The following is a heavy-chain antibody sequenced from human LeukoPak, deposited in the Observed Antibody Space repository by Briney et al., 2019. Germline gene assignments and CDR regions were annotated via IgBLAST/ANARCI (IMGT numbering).Heavy chain of an antibody. V-gene: IGHV1-2*02. CDR1: GHTFTGYY. CDR2: INPNSGGT. Sequence: ASVKVSCKASGHTFTGYYMHWVRQAPGQGLEWMGWINPNSGGTNYAQKFQGRVTMTRDTSISTAYMELSRLRSDDTAVYYCAREGITIFGVVIGFDYWGQGTLVTVSS. CDR3: AREGITIFGVVIGFDY. J-gene: IGHJ4*02. D-gene: IGHD3-3*01.